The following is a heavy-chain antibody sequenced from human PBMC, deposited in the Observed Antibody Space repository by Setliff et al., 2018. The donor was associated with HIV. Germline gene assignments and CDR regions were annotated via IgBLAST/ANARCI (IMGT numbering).Heavy chain of an antibody. Sequence: GGSLRLSCAASGFTFSNYAMHWVRQAPGKGLEWVAVISYDGSNKYYADSVKGRFTISRDNSKNTLFLQMNSLRTEDTAVYYCARDVGGPYYYDSSGPPYYYYGMDVWGQGTTVTVSS. CDR2: ISYDGSNK. CDR3: ARDVGGPYYYDSSGPPYYYYGMDV. CDR1: GFTFSNYA. J-gene: IGHJ6*02. V-gene: IGHV3-30-3*01. D-gene: IGHD3-22*01.